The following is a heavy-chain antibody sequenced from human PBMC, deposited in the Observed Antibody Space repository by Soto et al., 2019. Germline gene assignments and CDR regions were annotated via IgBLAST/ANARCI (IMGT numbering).Heavy chain of an antibody. J-gene: IGHJ4*02. CDR2: SSYDGRET. V-gene: IGHV3-30*03. CDR3: ARDSGWPSLNFEE. Sequence: SLRLSCAASDFDFSIYGIHWVRHAAGKGLEWVAASSYDGRETFYADSAKGRFTVSKEMSKNTPFLQMNAMRHEDTAVYFCARDSGWPSLNFEECGQGT. D-gene: IGHD3-10*01. CDR1: DFDFSIYG.